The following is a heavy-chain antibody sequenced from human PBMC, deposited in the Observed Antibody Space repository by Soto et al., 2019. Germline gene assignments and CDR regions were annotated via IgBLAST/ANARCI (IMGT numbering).Heavy chain of an antibody. CDR1: GGSVSSGDYT. Sequence: PSETLSLTCTVSGGSVSSGDYTWNWIRQSPGKGLEWIGYITQSGSTNYNPSLKSRVTISVDTSKNQFSLKLSSVTAADTAVYYCARGYGRNFDYWGQGTLVTVSS. J-gene: IGHJ4*02. V-gene: IGHV4-30-2*06. CDR3: ARGYGRNFDY. D-gene: IGHD5-18*01. CDR2: ITQSGST.